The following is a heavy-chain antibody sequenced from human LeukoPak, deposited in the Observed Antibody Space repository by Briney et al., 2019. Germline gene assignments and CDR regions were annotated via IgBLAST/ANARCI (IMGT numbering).Heavy chain of an antibody. Sequence: PGGSLSLSCAASGFTLSTYEMNWVRQAPGKGPEWVSYISGSGDTIYYADSVKGRFTISRDNAKNSLYLQMNSLRAEDTAVYYCTRDPGRYFHESYSDYVNDAFDIWGQGTMVTVSS. J-gene: IGHJ3*02. CDR1: GFTLSTYE. D-gene: IGHD3-16*01. CDR2: ISGSGDTI. V-gene: IGHV3-48*03. CDR3: TRDPGRYFHESYSDYVNDAFDI.